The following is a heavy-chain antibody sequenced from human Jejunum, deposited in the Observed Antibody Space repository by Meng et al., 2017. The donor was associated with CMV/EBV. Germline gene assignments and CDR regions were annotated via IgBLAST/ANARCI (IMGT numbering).Heavy chain of an antibody. Sequence: KASGYTFFVYYIHWVRQAPGQGLEWMGWINSDSGDTNYAQKFQAWVTMTRDTSITTAYMELRRLGYDDTAVYYCVRQGSRSWDFDHWGQGTLVTVSS. D-gene: IGHD6-6*01. CDR1: GYTFFVYY. CDR2: INSDSGDT. V-gene: IGHV1-2*04. J-gene: IGHJ4*02. CDR3: VRQGSRSWDFDH.